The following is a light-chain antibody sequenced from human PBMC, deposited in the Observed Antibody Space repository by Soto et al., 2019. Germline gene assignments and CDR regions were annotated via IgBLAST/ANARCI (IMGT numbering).Light chain of an antibody. CDR2: DGA. J-gene: IGKJ1*01. Sequence: DIQMTQSPSTLSASVGDRVTMTCRASQSIGSWLAWYQHKPGRAPKLLIFDGARLESGVPSRFSGSGSGTEFTFTISSLQPEDFATYNCQQYNKFSPTFGQGTKV. CDR3: QQYNKFSPT. V-gene: IGKV1-5*01. CDR1: QSIGSW.